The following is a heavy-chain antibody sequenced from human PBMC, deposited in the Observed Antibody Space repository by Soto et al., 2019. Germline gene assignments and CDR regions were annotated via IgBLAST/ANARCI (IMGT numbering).Heavy chain of an antibody. CDR1: GGSISSGGYY. Sequence: ASETLSLTCTVSGGSISSGGYYWSWIRQHPGKGLEWIGYIYYSGSTYYNPSLKSRVTISVDTSQNQFSLKLSSVTAADTAVYYCARVRGFGAMDVWGQGTTVTVSS. CDR3: ARVRGFGAMDV. D-gene: IGHD3-10*01. V-gene: IGHV4-31*03. J-gene: IGHJ6*02. CDR2: IYYSGST.